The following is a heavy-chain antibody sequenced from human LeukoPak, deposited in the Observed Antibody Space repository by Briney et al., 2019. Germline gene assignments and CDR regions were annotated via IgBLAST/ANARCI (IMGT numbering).Heavy chain of an antibody. CDR1: GFTFSSSA. D-gene: IGHD3-22*01. V-gene: IGHV3-15*01. J-gene: IGHJ5*02. Sequence: KPGGSLRLSCAASGFTFSSSAMSWVRQVPGKGLEWVGRIRSNSDGGTIDYAAPVKGRFALSRDDSKNTLYLQMNSLQTEDTAVYYCATDFYDTTWGQGTLVTVSS. CDR2: IRSNSDGGTI. CDR3: ATDFYDTT.